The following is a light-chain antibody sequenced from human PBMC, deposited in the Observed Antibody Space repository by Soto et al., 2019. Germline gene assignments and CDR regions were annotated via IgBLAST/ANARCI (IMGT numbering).Light chain of an antibody. Sequence: EIVMTQSLASLSVSPGGRATLSCRASQSVSSNLARYQQKPGQAPRLLIYGASTRATGIPARFSGSGSGTEFTLTISSLQSEDFAVYYCQQYNNWPRTFGQGTKVEIK. V-gene: IGKV3-15*01. CDR2: GAS. CDR3: QQYNNWPRT. J-gene: IGKJ1*01. CDR1: QSVSSN.